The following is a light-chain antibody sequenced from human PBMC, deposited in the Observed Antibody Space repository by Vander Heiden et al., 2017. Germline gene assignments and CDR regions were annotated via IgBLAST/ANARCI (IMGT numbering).Light chain of an antibody. Sequence: DIVMTQSPDSLAASLGERATINCKARQSVFDSSTNKNYLAWYQQKPGQPPKLLISWASTRESGVPERFSGSGSGTDFTLTIRSLQAEDVAVYYCQQFHTSPLTFGGGTKVEMK. J-gene: IGKJ4*01. CDR3: QQFHTSPLT. CDR2: WAS. V-gene: IGKV4-1*01. CDR1: QSVFDSSTNKNY.